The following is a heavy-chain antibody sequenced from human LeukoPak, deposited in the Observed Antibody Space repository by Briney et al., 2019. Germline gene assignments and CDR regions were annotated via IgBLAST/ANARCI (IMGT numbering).Heavy chain of an antibody. Sequence: GGSLRLSCTASGFTFGDYAMSWFRQAPGKGLEWVGFIRSKAYGGTTEYAASVKGRFTISRDDSKSIAYLQMNSLKTEDTAVYYCTPILAPEVYYYMDVWGKGTTVTVSS. CDR3: TPILAPEVYYYMDV. V-gene: IGHV3-49*03. CDR2: IRSKAYGGTT. J-gene: IGHJ6*03. D-gene: IGHD3-3*02. CDR1: GFTFGDYA.